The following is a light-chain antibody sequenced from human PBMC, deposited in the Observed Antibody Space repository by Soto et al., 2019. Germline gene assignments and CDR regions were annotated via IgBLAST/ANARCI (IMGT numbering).Light chain of an antibody. Sequence: DIQMTQSPSTLSASVGDRVTITCRASQSISSWLAWYQQKPGKAPKLLIFGASSLESGVPSRFSGSGSGTEFTLTITSLQPDDFVTYYGQQYNAYLWTFGEGTKVEIK. CDR2: GAS. J-gene: IGKJ1*01. V-gene: IGKV1-5*01. CDR3: QQYNAYLWT. CDR1: QSISSW.